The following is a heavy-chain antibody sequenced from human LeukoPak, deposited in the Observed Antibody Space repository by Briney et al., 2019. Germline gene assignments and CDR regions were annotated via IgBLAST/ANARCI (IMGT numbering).Heavy chain of an antibody. CDR2: ISAYNGDT. CDR1: GYTFTNYG. J-gene: IGHJ4*02. CDR3: AADLSNYALDY. V-gene: IGHV1-18*01. D-gene: IGHD1-7*01. Sequence: ASVKVSCKASGYTFTNYGITWVRQAPGQGLEWMGWISAYNGDTKYAQKFQGRVTMTEDTSTDTAYMELSSLRSEDTAVYYCAADLSNYALDYWGQGTLVTVSS.